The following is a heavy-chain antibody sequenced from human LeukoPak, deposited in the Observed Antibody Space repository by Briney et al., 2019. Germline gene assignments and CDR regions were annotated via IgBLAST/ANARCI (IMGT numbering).Heavy chain of an antibody. Sequence: SSETLSLTCTVSGGSISSYHWSWIRQPPGKGLEWIGYIYYSGSTNYNPSLKSRVTISVDTSKNQFSLKLSSVTAADTAVYYCARKTRVASAFDPWGQGTLVTVSS. D-gene: IGHD3-3*02. J-gene: IGHJ5*02. CDR2: IYYSGST. CDR3: ARKTRVASAFDP. V-gene: IGHV4-59*01. CDR1: GGSISSYH.